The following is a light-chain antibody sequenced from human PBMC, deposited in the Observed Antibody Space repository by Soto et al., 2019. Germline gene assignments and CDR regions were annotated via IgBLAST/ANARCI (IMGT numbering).Light chain of an antibody. J-gene: IGKJ2*01. Sequence: DVQMTQSPSSLSASVGDKVTITCRASQSICSYLNWYQQKPGKAPKHLIYAASSLQSGDPSRFSGSGAGTDFTLTISSLQPEDFAPYSHQQSYNLPRTFGQGTKLEIK. CDR2: AAS. CDR1: QSICSY. V-gene: IGKV1-39*01. CDR3: QQSYNLPRT.